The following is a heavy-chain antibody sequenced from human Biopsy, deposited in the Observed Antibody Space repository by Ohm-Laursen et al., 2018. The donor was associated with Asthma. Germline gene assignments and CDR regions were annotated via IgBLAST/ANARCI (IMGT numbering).Heavy chain of an antibody. CDR3: AKDRFDGSVTSHYYYYGIDV. V-gene: IGHV3-30*18. D-gene: IGHD3-10*01. J-gene: IGHJ6*02. CDR1: GFAFGNYA. CDR2: ISYDGREK. Sequence: SLRLSCAASGFAFGNYAMYWVRQAPGKGPEWVALISYDGREKGYVDSVKGRFTISRDNFRNTLYVEMSSLRPEDSATYYCAKDRFDGSVTSHYYYYGIDVWGQGTAVAVSS.